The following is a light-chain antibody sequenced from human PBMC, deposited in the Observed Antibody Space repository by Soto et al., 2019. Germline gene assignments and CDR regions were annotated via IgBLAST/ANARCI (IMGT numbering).Light chain of an antibody. Sequence: DVVMTQSPLSLPVTVGQPASISCTSSHSLVFSDGITYLNWFHQRPGQSPRRLIYKVSNRDSGVPDRFSGSGSVSEFTLKISRVEAEDVGVYYCMQGSHWPPTFGQGTKVEIK. CDR2: KVS. V-gene: IGKV2-30*01. J-gene: IGKJ1*01. CDR3: MQGSHWPPT. CDR1: HSLVFSDGITY.